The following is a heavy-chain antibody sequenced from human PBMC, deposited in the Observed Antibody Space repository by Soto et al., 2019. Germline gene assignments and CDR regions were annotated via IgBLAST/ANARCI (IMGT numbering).Heavy chain of an antibody. Sequence: EVQLVESGGGLVKPGGSLRLSCAASGFTISNAWMSWVRQAPGMGLEWVGRIKTKTEGGTTDYAAPVRDRFTISTDDSKNTLYLQMNSLKTEDTAVYYCTRFPRGYRYVDCWGQGTLVTVSS. J-gene: IGHJ4*02. V-gene: IGHV3-15*07. CDR2: IKTKTEGGTT. D-gene: IGHD5-18*01. CDR3: TRFPRGYRYVDC. CDR1: GFTISNAW.